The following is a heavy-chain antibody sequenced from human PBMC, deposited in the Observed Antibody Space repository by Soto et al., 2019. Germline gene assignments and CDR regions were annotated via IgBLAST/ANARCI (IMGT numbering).Heavy chain of an antibody. CDR1: GFTFSSYA. J-gene: IGHJ3*02. CDR2: ISGSGGST. D-gene: IGHD6-19*01. Sequence: EVQLLESGGGLVQPGGSLRLSCAASGFTFSSYAMSWVRQAPGKGLEWVSAISGSGGSTYYADSVKGRFTISRDNSKNTLYLQMNSLIAEDTAVYYCAKSGSGWYHAFDIWGQGTMVTVSS. CDR3: AKSGSGWYHAFDI. V-gene: IGHV3-23*01.